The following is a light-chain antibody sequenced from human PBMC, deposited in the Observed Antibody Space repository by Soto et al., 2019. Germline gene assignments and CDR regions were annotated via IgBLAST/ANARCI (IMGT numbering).Light chain of an antibody. CDR1: YTDIGGYDY. CDR3: SSYTSRSDLYV. Sequence: QSALTQPASVSGSPGQSITISCTGTYTDIGGYDYVSWYQRHPGRTPKFIIYEVSNRPSGVSSRFSGSKSGNTASLTISGLQAEDEAHYYCSSYTSRSDLYVFGTGTKLTVL. CDR2: EVS. J-gene: IGLJ1*01. V-gene: IGLV2-14*01.